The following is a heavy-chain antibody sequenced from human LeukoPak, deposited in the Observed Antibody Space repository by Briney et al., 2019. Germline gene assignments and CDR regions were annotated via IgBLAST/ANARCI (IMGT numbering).Heavy chain of an antibody. D-gene: IGHD3-10*01. CDR2: IKQDGSEK. CDR3: ARDYYGSGRYYFDY. Sequence: GGSLRLSCAASGFTFSSYWMSWVRQAPGKGLEWVANIKQDGSEKYYVDSVKGRFTISRDNAKNSLYLQMNSLRAEDTAVYYCARDYYGSGRYYFDYWGQGTLVTVSS. V-gene: IGHV3-7*01. CDR1: GFTFSSYW. J-gene: IGHJ4*02.